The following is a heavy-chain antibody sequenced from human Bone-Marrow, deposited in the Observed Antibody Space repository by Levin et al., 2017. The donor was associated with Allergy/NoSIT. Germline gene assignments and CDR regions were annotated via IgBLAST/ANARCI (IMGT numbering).Heavy chain of an antibody. D-gene: IGHD2-15*01. Sequence: PGGSLRLSCAASGFSFSNAWMSWVRQAPGKGLEWVGHIKSKTDGGTTDYAAPVKGRFTISRDDSKNTLYLQMNSLKTEDTAVYYCTTEGYCSGASCAHFDYWGQGTLVTVSS. V-gene: IGHV3-15*01. CDR2: IKSKTDGGTT. J-gene: IGHJ4*02. CDR1: GFSFSNAW. CDR3: TTEGYCSGASCAHFDY.